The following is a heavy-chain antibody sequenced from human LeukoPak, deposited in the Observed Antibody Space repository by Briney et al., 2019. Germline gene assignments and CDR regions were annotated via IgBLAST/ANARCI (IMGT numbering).Heavy chain of an antibody. CDR1: GCSFTRYA. CDR3: AKASWLSDADAVL. V-gene: IGHV3-23*01. CDR2: LRVNDDT. D-gene: IGHD2/OR15-2a*01. Sequence: GGSLTVSCVASGCSFTRYAMRWVRQAAARGLGWVSRLRVNDDTFYADSVKDRFTLSRDHSRNTVYPQLNSLTVADTAVYYCAKASWLSDADAVLWGQGTLVTVSS. J-gene: IGHJ4*02.